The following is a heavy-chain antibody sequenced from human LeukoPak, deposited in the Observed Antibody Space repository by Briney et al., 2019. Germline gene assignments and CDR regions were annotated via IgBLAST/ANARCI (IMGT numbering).Heavy chain of an antibody. D-gene: IGHD3-22*01. CDR1: GGSFSGYY. CDR3: VTYYFDSSGPKKNY. Sequence: PSETLSLTCAVYGGSFSGYYWSWIRQPPGKGLEWIGEINRSGSTNYNPSLKSRVTTSVDTSKKQFSLRLSSVTAADTAVYYCVTYYFDSSGPKKNYWGQGTLVTVSS. J-gene: IGHJ4*02. V-gene: IGHV4-34*01. CDR2: INRSGST.